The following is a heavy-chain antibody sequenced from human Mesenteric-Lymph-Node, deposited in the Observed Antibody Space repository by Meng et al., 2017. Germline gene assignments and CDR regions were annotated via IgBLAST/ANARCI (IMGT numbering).Heavy chain of an antibody. CDR1: GGSVSSGSYY. CDR3: ARTFSSGWSLFQH. J-gene: IGHJ1*01. V-gene: IGHV4-61*01. Sequence: QVQLQEPGPGLVRPSETLSLTCTVSGGSVSSGSYYWSWIRQPPGKGLEWIGYIYYTGSTFYNPSLKSRVTISADKSKNHFSLKLSSVTAADTAVYYCARTFSSGWSLFQHWGQGTLVTVSS. CDR2: IYYTGST. D-gene: IGHD6-19*01.